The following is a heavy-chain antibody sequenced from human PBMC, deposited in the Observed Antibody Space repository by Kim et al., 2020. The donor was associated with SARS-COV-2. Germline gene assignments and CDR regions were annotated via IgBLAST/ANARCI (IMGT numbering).Heavy chain of an antibody. Sequence: ASVKVSCKASGYTVTGYYMHWVRQAPGQGLEWMGWINPNSGGTNYAQKFQGRVTMTRDTSISTAYMELSRLRSDDTAVYYCATRGYDSSGYWGVYYYYYMDVWGKGTTVTVSS. CDR1: GYTVTGYY. CDR3: ATRGYDSSGYWGVYYYYYMDV. CDR2: INPNSGGT. D-gene: IGHD3-22*01. J-gene: IGHJ6*03. V-gene: IGHV1-2*02.